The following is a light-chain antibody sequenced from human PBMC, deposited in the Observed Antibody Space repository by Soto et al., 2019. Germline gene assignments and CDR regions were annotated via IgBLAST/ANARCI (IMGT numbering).Light chain of an antibody. CDR1: QSVNTN. CDR3: QQYNNWPPHT. J-gene: IGKJ2*01. CDR2: GAS. V-gene: IGKV3-15*01. Sequence: EIVMTQSPATLSLSPGESATLSCRASQSVNTNLAWYQQNPGRAPRLLIHGASTRATGIPARFSGSGSGTEFTLNISSLQSEDFAVYYCQQYNNWPPHTFGQGTKLEIK.